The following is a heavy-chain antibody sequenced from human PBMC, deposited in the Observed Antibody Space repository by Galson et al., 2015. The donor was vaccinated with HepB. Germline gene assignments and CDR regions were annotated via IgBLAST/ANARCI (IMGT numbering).Heavy chain of an antibody. V-gene: IGHV3-33*01. D-gene: IGHD3-10*01. CDR3: ARDFGFGLDY. Sequence: SLRLSCAASGFTFSSYGMYWVRQAPGKGLEWVAVIWYDGTIKYYRDSVRGRFTVSRDNSRNTLYLQMGSLRAEDTAVYYCARDFGFGLDYWGQGTLVTVSS. CDR2: IWYDGTIK. J-gene: IGHJ4*02. CDR1: GFTFSSYG.